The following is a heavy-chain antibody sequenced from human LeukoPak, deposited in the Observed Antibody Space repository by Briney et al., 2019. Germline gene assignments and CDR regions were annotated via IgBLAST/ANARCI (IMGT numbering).Heavy chain of an antibody. J-gene: IGHJ3*02. D-gene: IGHD1-7*01. CDR1: GFTFSSYG. V-gene: IGHV3-33*01. CDR2: IWHDGSDK. Sequence: GRSLRLSCAASGFTFSSYGMHWVRQAPGKGLEWVAVIWHDGSDKYYADSVKGRFTISRDNSKNTLYLQMNSLRAEDTAVYYCARVTRTRGAFDIWGQGTMVTVSS. CDR3: ARVTRTRGAFDI.